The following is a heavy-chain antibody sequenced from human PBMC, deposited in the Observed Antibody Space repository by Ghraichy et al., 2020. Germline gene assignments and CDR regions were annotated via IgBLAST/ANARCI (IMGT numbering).Heavy chain of an antibody. CDR2: NYYSGST. D-gene: IGHD6-13*01. CDR1: GGSISSYY. J-gene: IGHJ4*02. Sequence: SETLSLTCTVSGGSISSYYWSWIRQPPGKGLEWIGYNYYSGSTNYNPSLKSRVTILVDRSKNQFSLKLSSVTAADTAVYYCARSYSSSWIDYWGQGTLVTVSS. V-gene: IGHV4-59*01. CDR3: ARSYSSSWIDY.